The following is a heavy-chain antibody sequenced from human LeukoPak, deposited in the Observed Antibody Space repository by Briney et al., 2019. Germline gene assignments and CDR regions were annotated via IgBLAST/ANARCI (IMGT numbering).Heavy chain of an antibody. D-gene: IGHD2-8*01. Sequence: ASVKVSCKASGYTFTSYGISWVRQAPGQGLEWMGWISAYNGNTNYAQKLQGRVTMTTDTSTSTAYMELRSLRSDDTAVYYCAREECSIGVCYPSGYWGQGTLVTVSS. CDR2: ISAYNGNT. CDR3: AREECSIGVCYPSGY. V-gene: IGHV1-18*01. CDR1: GYTFTSYG. J-gene: IGHJ4*02.